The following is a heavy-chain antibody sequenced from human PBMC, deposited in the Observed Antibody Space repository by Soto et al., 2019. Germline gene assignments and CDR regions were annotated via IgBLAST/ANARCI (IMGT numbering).Heavy chain of an antibody. CDR1: GFTFSSYA. V-gene: IGHV3-30-3*01. CDR3: ARDKSPYSSGGHNRHFDY. Sequence: QVQLVESGGGVVQPGRSLRLSCAASGFTFSSYAMHWVRQAPGKGLEWVAVISYDGSNKYYADSVKGRFTISRDNSKNTMYRKMNSLRAEDTAVDYWARDKSPYSSGGHNRHFDYWGQGTLVTVSS. CDR2: ISYDGSNK. J-gene: IGHJ4*02. D-gene: IGHD6-19*01.